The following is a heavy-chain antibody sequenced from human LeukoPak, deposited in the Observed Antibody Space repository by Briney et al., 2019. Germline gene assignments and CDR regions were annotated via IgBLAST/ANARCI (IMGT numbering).Heavy chain of an antibody. Sequence: PGGSLRLSCTGSGFVFSDYAITWLRQAPDKGLEWVGFIRRKDYGGTIEYAPSVRGRFTISRDDSNSIAYLQMNSLRTEDTAVYHCAKDGFPFRGSSSWHADYWGQGTLVTVSS. J-gene: IGHJ4*02. CDR2: IRRKDYGGTI. CDR3: AKDGFPFRGSSSWHADY. D-gene: IGHD6-13*01. CDR1: GFVFSDYA. V-gene: IGHV3-49*03.